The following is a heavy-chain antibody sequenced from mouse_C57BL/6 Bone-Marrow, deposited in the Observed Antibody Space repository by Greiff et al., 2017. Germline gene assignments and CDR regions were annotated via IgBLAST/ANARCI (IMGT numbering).Heavy chain of an antibody. Sequence: ESGPGMVKPSQSLSLTCTVTGYSITSGYDWHWIRHFPGNKLEWMGYISYSGSTNYNPPLKSRISITHDTSKNHFFLKLNSVTTEDTATYYCARGGYYGFDYWGQGTTLTVSS. D-gene: IGHD1-1*01. CDR2: ISYSGST. CDR1: GYSITSGYD. J-gene: IGHJ2*01. V-gene: IGHV3-1*01. CDR3: ARGGYYGFDY.